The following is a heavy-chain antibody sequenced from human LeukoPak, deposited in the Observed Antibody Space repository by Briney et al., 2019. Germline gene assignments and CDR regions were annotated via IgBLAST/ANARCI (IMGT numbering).Heavy chain of an antibody. Sequence: SETLSLTCTVSGGSISSSSYYWGWIRQPPGKGLEWIGSIYYSGSTYYNPSLKSRVTISLDTSKSQFSLTLTSVTAADTAVYFCARGRGGYNYPLFDYWGQGTLVTVSS. J-gene: IGHJ4*02. V-gene: IGHV4-39*07. CDR3: ARGRGGYNYPLFDY. CDR1: GGSISSSSYY. D-gene: IGHD5-24*01. CDR2: IYYSGST.